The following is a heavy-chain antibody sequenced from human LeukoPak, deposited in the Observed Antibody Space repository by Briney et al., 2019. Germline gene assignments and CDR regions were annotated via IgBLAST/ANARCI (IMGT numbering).Heavy chain of an antibody. V-gene: IGHV3-64*04. Sequence: GGSLRLSCSASGFTFSSYAMHWVRQAPGKGLEYVSSITGSADNTYHADSVKGRFTISRDNAKNSLYLQMNILRAEDTAVYYCARGPYGYWGQGTLVTVSS. CDR3: ARGPYGY. J-gene: IGHJ4*02. CDR2: ITGSADNT. D-gene: IGHD2-21*01. CDR1: GFTFSSYA.